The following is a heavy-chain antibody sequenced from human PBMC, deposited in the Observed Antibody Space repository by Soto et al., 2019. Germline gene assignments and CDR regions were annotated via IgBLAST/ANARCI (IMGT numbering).Heavy chain of an antibody. J-gene: IGHJ4*02. V-gene: IGHV4-31*03. Sequence: PSETLSLTCTVSGGSISCGGYYWRWIRQHPGKGLEWIGDIYYSGSTYYNPSLKSRVTISVDTSKNQFSLKLSSVTAADTAVYYCARDWGRDGCFDYWGQGTLVTVSS. CDR2: IYYSGST. D-gene: IGHD3-16*01. CDR3: ARDWGRDGCFDY. CDR1: GGSISCGGYY.